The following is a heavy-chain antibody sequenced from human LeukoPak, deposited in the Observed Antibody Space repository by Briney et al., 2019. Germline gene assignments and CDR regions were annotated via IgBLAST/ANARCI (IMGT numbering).Heavy chain of an antibody. CDR1: GFTFRNYV. Sequence: GGSLRLSCAASGFTFRNYVIHWVRQAPGKGLEWVAVTSSDLNVKLYADSVKGRFTISKDNSRSTLYLQMNSLRPEDTAIYYCAREGYYGSGSPPSLYFDYWGQGTLVTVSS. V-gene: IGHV3-30-3*01. CDR3: AREGYYGSGSPPSLYFDY. CDR2: TSSDLNVK. D-gene: IGHD3-10*01. J-gene: IGHJ4*02.